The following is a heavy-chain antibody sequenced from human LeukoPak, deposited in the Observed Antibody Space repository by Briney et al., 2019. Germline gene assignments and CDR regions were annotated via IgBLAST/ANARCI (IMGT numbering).Heavy chain of an antibody. D-gene: IGHD6-19*01. J-gene: IGHJ3*02. CDR2: IIPIFGTA. CDR3: ARGRVWEGLGKHAFDI. CDR1: GGTFSSYA. V-gene: IGHV1-69*01. Sequence: SVKVSCKASGGTFSSYAISWVRQAPGQGLEWMGGIIPIFGTANYVQKFQGRVTITADESTSTAYMELSSLRSEDTAVYYCARGRVWEGLGKHAFDIWGQGTMVTVSS.